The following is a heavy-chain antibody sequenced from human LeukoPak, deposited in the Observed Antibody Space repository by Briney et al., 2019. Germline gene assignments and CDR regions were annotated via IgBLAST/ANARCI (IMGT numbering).Heavy chain of an antibody. V-gene: IGHV3-23*01. Sequence: PGGSLRLSCAASGFTFSGYEMNWVRQAPGKGLEWVSSIDISGGSTYYADSVKGRFTISRDNSKNTLYLQMNSLRGEDTALYFCANEVRPNDYWGQGTLVTVSS. CDR3: ANEVRPNDY. CDR1: GFTFSGYE. CDR2: IDISGGST. D-gene: IGHD4/OR15-4a*01. J-gene: IGHJ4*02.